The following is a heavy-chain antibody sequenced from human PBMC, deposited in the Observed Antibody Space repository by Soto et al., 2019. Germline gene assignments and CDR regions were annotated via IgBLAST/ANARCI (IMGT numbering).Heavy chain of an antibody. CDR3: ARATAHYYDSSGYCYGAFDI. D-gene: IGHD3-22*01. Sequence: SVKVSCKASGGTFSSYAISWVRQAPGQGLEWMGGIIPIFGTANYAQKFQGRVTITADESTSTAYMELSSLRSEDTAVYYCARATAHYYDSSGYCYGAFDIWGQGTMVT. V-gene: IGHV1-69*13. CDR1: GGTFSSYA. CDR2: IIPIFGTA. J-gene: IGHJ3*02.